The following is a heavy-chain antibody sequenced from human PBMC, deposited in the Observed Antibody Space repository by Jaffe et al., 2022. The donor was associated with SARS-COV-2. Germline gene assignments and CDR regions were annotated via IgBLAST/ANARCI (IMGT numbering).Heavy chain of an antibody. CDR3: ARLLRRGSGWYFFDY. CDR1: GGSISSSSYY. J-gene: IGHJ4*02. V-gene: IGHV4-39*01. D-gene: IGHD6-19*01. CDR2: IYYSGST. Sequence: QLQLQESGPGLVKPSETLSLTCTVSGGSISSSSYYWGWIRQPPGKGLEWIGSIYYSGSTYYNPSLKSRVTISVDTSKNQFSLKLSSVTAADTAVYYCARLLRRGSGWYFFDYWGQGTLVTVSS.